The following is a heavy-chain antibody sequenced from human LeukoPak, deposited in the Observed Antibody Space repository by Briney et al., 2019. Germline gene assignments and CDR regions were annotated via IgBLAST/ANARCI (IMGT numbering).Heavy chain of an antibody. CDR2: INGSGGST. Sequence: GGSLRLSCEVSGFTFSSYGMSWVRQAPGRGLEWVSSINGSGGSTNYADSVKGRFTISRDNSENTLYLQMNTLRAEDTAVYYCAKDGSSGWTRSFDYWGQGTLVTVSS. V-gene: IGHV3-23*01. CDR3: AKDGSSGWTRSFDY. CDR1: GFTFSSYG. D-gene: IGHD6-19*01. J-gene: IGHJ4*02.